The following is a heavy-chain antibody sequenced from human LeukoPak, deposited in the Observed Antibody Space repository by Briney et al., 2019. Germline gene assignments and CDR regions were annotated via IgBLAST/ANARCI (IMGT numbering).Heavy chain of an antibody. CDR3: AKDESPYDSSGYYNFQH. V-gene: IGHV3-23*01. CDR2: ISGSGGST. D-gene: IGHD3-22*01. CDR1: GFTFSSYW. Sequence: GGSLRLPCAASGFTFSSYWMSWVRQAPGKGLEWVSAISGSGGSTYYADSVKGRFTVSRDNSKNTLYLQMNSLRAEDTAVYYCAKDESPYDSSGYYNFQHWGQGTLVTVSS. J-gene: IGHJ1*01.